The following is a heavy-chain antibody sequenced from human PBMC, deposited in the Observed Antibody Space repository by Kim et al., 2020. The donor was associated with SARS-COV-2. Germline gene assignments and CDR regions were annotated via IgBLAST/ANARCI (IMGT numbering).Heavy chain of an antibody. Sequence: SETLSLTCAVYGGSFSGYYWSWIRQPPGKGLEWIGEINHSGSTNYNPSLKSRVTISVDTSKNQFSLKLSSVTAADTAVYYCARGRGLVVVPAAIYYYYGMDVWGQGTTVTVSS. CDR3: ARGRGLVVVPAAIYYYYGMDV. CDR2: INHSGST. J-gene: IGHJ6*02. V-gene: IGHV4-34*01. CDR1: GGSFSGYY. D-gene: IGHD2-2*01.